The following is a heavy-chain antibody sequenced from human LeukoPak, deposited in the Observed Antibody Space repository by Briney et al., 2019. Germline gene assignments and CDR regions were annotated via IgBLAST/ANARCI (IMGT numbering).Heavy chain of an antibody. V-gene: IGHV3-11*01. CDR2: ISSSGASI. D-gene: IGHD5-24*01. CDR3: ARDFEGYKEGFY. CDR1: GFTFTDYY. J-gene: IGHJ4*02. Sequence: GGSLRLSCTASGFTFTDYYMTWIHQAPGKGLDWVSYISSSGASIYYADSVKGRFTISRDNTKNSLHLQMNNLRVEDTAVYYCARDFEGYKEGFYWGQGTLVTVSS.